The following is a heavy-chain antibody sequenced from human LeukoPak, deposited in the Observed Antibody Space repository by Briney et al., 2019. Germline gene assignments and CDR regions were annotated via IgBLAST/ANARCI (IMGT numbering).Heavy chain of an antibody. V-gene: IGHV3-64*01. CDR2: ISTNGGST. CDR1: GFTFGSYA. Sequence: GGSLRLSCAASGFTFGSYAMHWVRQAPGKGLEYVSAISTNGGSTYYANSVKGRFTISRDNPKNTLYLQMGSLRAEDMAVYYCARTYCSSTSCLVDYWGQGTLVTVSS. J-gene: IGHJ4*02. CDR3: ARTYCSSTSCLVDY. D-gene: IGHD2-2*01.